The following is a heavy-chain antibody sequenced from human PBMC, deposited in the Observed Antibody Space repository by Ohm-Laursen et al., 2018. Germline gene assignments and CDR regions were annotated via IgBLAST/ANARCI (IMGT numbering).Heavy chain of an antibody. V-gene: IGHV3-72*01. CDR2: TRNKANSYTT. Sequence: SLRLSCAASGFTFNNYAMFWVRQAPGKGLEWVGRTRNKANSYTTEYAASVKGRFTISRDDSKNSLYLQMNSLKTEDTAVYYCARDREWELSWYFDLWGRGTLVTVSS. CDR1: GFTFNNYA. CDR3: ARDREWELSWYFDL. D-gene: IGHD1-26*01. J-gene: IGHJ2*01.